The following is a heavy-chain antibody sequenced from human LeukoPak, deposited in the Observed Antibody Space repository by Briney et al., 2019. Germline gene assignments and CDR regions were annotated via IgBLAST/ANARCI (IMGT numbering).Heavy chain of an antibody. V-gene: IGHV1-8*02. CDR3: ARRRGFDIWTDTPGHPEVFDV. D-gene: IGHD3-9*01. CDR2: MNPGSGNT. Sequence: ASVKVSCKASGYTFKNHDIHWVRQATGQGPEWMGWMNPGSGNTGFAPKFQGRVTLSTDASIGTAYMELSYLISEDTAVYYCARRRGFDIWTDTPGHPEVFDVWGQGTVVTVS. J-gene: IGHJ3*01. CDR1: GYTFKNHD.